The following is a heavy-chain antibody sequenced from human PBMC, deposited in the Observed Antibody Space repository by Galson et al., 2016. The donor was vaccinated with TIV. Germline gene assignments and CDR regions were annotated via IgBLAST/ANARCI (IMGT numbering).Heavy chain of an antibody. CDR2: TYYRSTWYN. CDR3: ARGALDTDREYYYYYGLDV. Sequence: CAISGDSVSSPSAAWNWIRQSPSRGLEWLGRTYYRSTWYNDYAASLKRRITINPDTSKNQFSLQLTSVTPEDAAVYYCARGALDTDREYYYYYGLDVWGQGTTVTVSS. CDR1: GDSVSSPSAA. V-gene: IGHV6-1*01. J-gene: IGHJ6*02. D-gene: IGHD5-18*01.